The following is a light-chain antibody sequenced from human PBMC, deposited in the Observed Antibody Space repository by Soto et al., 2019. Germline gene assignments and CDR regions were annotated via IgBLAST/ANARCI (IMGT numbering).Light chain of an antibody. CDR1: QTISSW. CDR2: KAS. J-gene: IGKJ1*01. CDR3: QHYNRYSEA. Sequence: DIQMTQSPSTLSGSVGDRVTITCRASQTISSWLAWYQQKPGKAPKLLIYKASTLKSGVPSRFSGSGSGTEIPLTISSLQPDDFATHYCQHYNRYSEAFGQGTKVDIK. V-gene: IGKV1-5*03.